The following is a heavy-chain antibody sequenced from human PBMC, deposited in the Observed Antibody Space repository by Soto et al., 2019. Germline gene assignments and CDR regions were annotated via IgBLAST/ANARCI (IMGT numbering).Heavy chain of an antibody. D-gene: IGHD5-18*01. CDR3: ARHGYNYGGGYFDY. J-gene: IGHJ4*02. V-gene: IGHV3-66*04. CDR1: GVTVSSNY. CDR2: IYSGGST. Sequence: EVQLVESGGGLVQPGGSLRLSCAASGVTVSSNYMSWVRQAPGKGLEWVSVIYSGGSTYYADSVKGRCTISRDNSKNTLDHQRNSLRAEDTAVYYCARHGYNYGGGYFDYWGQGTLVTVSS.